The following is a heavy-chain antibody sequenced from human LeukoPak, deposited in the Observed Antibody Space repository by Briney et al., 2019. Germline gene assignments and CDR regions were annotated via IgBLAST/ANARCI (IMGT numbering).Heavy chain of an antibody. CDR2: ISSSSSYI. CDR3: ARDSSGHSIKDAFDI. V-gene: IGHV3-21*01. CDR1: GFTFSSYS. D-gene: IGHD3-22*01. Sequence: GGSLRLSCAASGFTFSSYSMNWVRQAPGKGLEWVSFISSSSSYIYYADSVKGRFTISRDNAKNSLYLQMNSLRAEDTAVYYCARDSSGHSIKDAFDIWGQGTMVTVSS. J-gene: IGHJ3*02.